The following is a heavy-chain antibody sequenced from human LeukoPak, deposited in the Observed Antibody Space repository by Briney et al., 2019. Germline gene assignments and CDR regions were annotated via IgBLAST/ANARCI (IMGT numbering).Heavy chain of an antibody. V-gene: IGHV3-21*01. J-gene: IGHJ4*02. CDR3: ARNVGSGSYRGTDY. Sequence: GGSLRLSCAASGFTFSSYSMNWVRQAPGKGLEWVSSISSSSSYIYYADSVKGRFTISRDNAKNSLYLQMNSLRAEDTAVYYCARNVGSGSYRGTDYWGQGTLVTVSS. CDR1: GFTFSSYS. CDR2: ISSSSSYI. D-gene: IGHD1-26*01.